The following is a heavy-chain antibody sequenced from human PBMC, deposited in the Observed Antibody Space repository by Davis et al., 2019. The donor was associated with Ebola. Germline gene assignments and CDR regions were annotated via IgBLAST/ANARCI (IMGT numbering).Heavy chain of an antibody. D-gene: IGHD6-19*01. CDR3: TTRLVNHFDH. V-gene: IGHV3-23*01. Sequence: PGGSLRLSCVASGFTFSSYTMNWVRQAPGRGLEWVSTINDHSRDTHYADSVKGRFTISRDDSKSTVFLQMDALRAEDTALYYCTTRLVNHFDHWGQGTLVTVSS. J-gene: IGHJ4*02. CDR2: INDHSRDT. CDR1: GFTFSSYT.